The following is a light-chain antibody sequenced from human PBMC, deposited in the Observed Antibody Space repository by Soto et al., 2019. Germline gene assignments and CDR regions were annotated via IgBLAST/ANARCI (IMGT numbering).Light chain of an antibody. V-gene: IGKV1-5*03. CDR1: QSISTL. Sequence: DIQMTQSPSTLSASAGDRVTITCRASQSISTLLAWYQQKPGTVPRPLIYKASSLESGVPPRFSRSGYGNDITLPSSSLQPDDFATNYCQHYNSYPLTFGGGTKVEI. CDR2: KAS. J-gene: IGKJ4*02. CDR3: QHYNSYPLT.